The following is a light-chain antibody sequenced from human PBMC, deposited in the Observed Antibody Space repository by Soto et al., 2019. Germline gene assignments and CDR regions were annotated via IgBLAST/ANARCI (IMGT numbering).Light chain of an antibody. V-gene: IGKV3-11*01. CDR2: DAS. Sequence: EIVLTKSPATLSLSPGDRATLSFRASQRISDSLDWYQQKPGQAPRLLIFDASNRVTGIPARFSGSGYGTDFTLTISRLEPEDFALYFCQNRNRWPPGATFGGGTRVEIK. CDR3: QNRNRWPPGAT. J-gene: IGKJ4*01. CDR1: QRISDS.